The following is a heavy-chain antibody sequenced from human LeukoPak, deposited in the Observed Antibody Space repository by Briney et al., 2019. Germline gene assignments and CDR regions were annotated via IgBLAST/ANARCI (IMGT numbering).Heavy chain of an antibody. CDR2: INPNSGDT. Sequence: ASVKGACKASGYTFTGYYMHWVRQAPGQGLEWMGWINPNSGDTNFAQKFQGRVTMTRDTSISTAYMELSRLRSDDTAVYYCARDVWGVGAPRLDYWGQGTLVTVSS. CDR3: ARDVWGVGAPRLDY. J-gene: IGHJ4*02. V-gene: IGHV1-2*02. D-gene: IGHD3-16*01. CDR1: GYTFTGYY.